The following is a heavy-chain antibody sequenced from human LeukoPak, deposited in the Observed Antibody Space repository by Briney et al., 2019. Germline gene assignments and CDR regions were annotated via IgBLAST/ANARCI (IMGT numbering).Heavy chain of an antibody. V-gene: IGHV3-72*01. CDR3: VRVGSVSGSDYLDY. Sequence: GGSLRLSCAVSGFTFSDHFLDWVRQAPGKGLEWVGRSRNKAKSYTTEYAASVKGRFTISRDDSKNSLYLQMNSLETEDTAVYYCVRVGSVSGSDYLDYWGQGTLATVSS. J-gene: IGHJ4*02. CDR2: SRNKAKSYTT. D-gene: IGHD6-19*01. CDR1: GFTFSDHF.